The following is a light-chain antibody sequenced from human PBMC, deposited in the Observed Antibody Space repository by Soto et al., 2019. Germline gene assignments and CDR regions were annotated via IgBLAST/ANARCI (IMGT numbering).Light chain of an antibody. CDR2: DVV. J-gene: IGLJ1*01. Sequence: QSALTQPASVSASPGQSITISCTGTSSDVGRFNYVSWYQQSPGKAPKLIIYDVVKRPSGISNRFSAYKSGNTASLTISGLQAEDEADYYCTSYATVSPLYVFGTGTKVTVL. CDR3: TSYATVSPLYV. CDR1: SSDVGRFNY. V-gene: IGLV2-14*03.